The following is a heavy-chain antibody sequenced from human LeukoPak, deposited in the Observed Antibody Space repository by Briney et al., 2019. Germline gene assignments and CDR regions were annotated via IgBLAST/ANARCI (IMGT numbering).Heavy chain of an antibody. Sequence: GGSLRLSCAASGFTFGTYDMYWIRQAPGKGLECVSSISRGGACTYYADSVKGRFTISRDNSKNTLYLQMNSLRAEDTAVYYCARNGHSSSWYGPDAFDIWGQGTMVTVSS. CDR2: ISRGGACT. CDR3: ARNGHSSSWYGPDAFDI. V-gene: IGHV3-23*01. CDR1: GFTFGTYD. J-gene: IGHJ3*02. D-gene: IGHD6-13*01.